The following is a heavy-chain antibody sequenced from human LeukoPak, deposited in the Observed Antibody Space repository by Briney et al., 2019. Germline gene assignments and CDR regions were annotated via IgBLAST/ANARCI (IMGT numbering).Heavy chain of an antibody. J-gene: IGHJ6*03. CDR1: GFTFSSYW. Sequence: GGSLRLSCAASGFTFSSYWMSWVRQAPGKGLVWVSRINTDGSSTSYADSVKGRFTISRDNAKNTLYLQMNSLRAEDTAVYYCARDPPYYYYMDVWGKGATVTVSS. CDR3: ARDPPYYYYMDV. CDR2: INTDGSST. V-gene: IGHV3-74*01.